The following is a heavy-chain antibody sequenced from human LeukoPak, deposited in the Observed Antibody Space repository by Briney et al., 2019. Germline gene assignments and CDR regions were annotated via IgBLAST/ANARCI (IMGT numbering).Heavy chain of an antibody. V-gene: IGHV4-59*01. CDR1: GGSISSYY. D-gene: IGHD6-19*01. CDR3: ARDQGFSSGRSLGYNWFDP. CDR2: IYYSGST. J-gene: IGHJ5*02. Sequence: PSETLSLTCTVSGGSISSYYWSWIRQPPGKGLEWIGYIYYSGSTNYNPSLKSRVTISVDTSKNQFSLKLSSVTAADTAVYYCARDQGFSSGRSLGYNWFDPWGQGTLVTVSS.